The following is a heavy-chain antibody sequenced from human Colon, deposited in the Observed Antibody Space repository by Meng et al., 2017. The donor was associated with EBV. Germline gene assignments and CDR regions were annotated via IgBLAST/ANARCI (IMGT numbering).Heavy chain of an antibody. Sequence: QVQLQQWGAGLLKPSETLSLTSVVYGASLSDYYCSWIRQSPGRGLEWIGEIHPSGSIFYNPSLQSRVTISVDTSKNQFSLNLNSVTAADTAVYFCSRGVDSYKLGNLWGRGTLVTVSS. CDR2: IHPSGSI. V-gene: IGHV4-34*02. CDR3: SRGVDSYKLGNL. J-gene: IGHJ2*01. CDR1: GASLSDYY. D-gene: IGHD7-27*01.